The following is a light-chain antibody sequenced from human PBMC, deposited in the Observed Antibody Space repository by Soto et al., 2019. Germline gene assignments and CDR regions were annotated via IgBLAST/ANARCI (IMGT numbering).Light chain of an antibody. CDR1: QTVSRH. CDR3: QQFSSYPLT. CDR2: DTS. V-gene: IGKV3-11*01. Sequence: EIVLTQSPATLSLSPGERATLSCRASQTVSRHLAWYQQKPGQAPRLLIYDTSNRATGIPARFSGSGSGTDFTLTISGLETEDFAVYYCQQFSSYPLTFGGGTKVEIK. J-gene: IGKJ4*01.